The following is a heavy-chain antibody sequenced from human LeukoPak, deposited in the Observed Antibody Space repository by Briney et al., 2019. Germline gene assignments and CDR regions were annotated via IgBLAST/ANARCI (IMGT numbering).Heavy chain of an antibody. D-gene: IGHD1-26*01. V-gene: IGHV4-30-2*01. CDR3: ARYFSGGQFKWFDP. Sequence: TSETLSLTCAVSGDSISSGGYSWSWIRQPPGKGLEWIGYIYHGGSAYYNPSLKSRANISVDKSKNQFSLKLSSVTAADTAVYYCARYFSGGQFKWFDPWGQGTLVTVSS. J-gene: IGHJ5*02. CDR1: GDSISSGGYS. CDR2: IYHGGSA.